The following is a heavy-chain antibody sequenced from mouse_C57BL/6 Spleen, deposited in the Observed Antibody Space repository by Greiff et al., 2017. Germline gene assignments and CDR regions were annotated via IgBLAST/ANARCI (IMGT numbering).Heavy chain of an antibody. Sequence: QVQLQQSGPGLVQPSQSLSITCTVSGFSLTGYGVHWVRQSSGKGLEWLGVLWRGGGTVYNAAVMSRLSSTKDNSKSQVFFKMNSLQADATDIYYCAKGGAGSSSYWYFDVWGTGTTVTVSS. CDR1: GFSLTGYG. D-gene: IGHD1-1*01. CDR2: LWRGGGT. V-gene: IGHV2-5*01. J-gene: IGHJ1*03. CDR3: AKGGAGSSSYWYFDV.